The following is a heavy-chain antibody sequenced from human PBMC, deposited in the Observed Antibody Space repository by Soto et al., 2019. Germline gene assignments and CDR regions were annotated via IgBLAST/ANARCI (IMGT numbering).Heavy chain of an antibody. D-gene: IGHD2-2*01. Sequence: QLQLQESGPGLVKPSETLSLTCSVSGGSMRSYYWSWIRQPPGKGLEWIGYIHDSGITDYNPSLKSRATISIDTCRNQISLNLHSVTAADTAVYYCAREYAFSSDYWGQGTVVTVSS. CDR3: AREYAFSSDY. J-gene: IGHJ4*02. CDR1: GGSMRSYY. CDR2: IHDSGIT. V-gene: IGHV4-59*01.